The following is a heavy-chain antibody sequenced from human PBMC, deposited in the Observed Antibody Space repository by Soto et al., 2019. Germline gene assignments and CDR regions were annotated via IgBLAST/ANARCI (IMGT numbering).Heavy chain of an antibody. J-gene: IGHJ3*02. CDR1: GYTLTNYG. D-gene: IGHD5-12*01. CDR2: VTPYKADT. V-gene: IGHV1-18*04. CDR3: ATDGPSNSGNLYAFDS. Sequence: QAQLVQSGAEVKKSGASVRVSCKASGYTLTNYGVTWVRQAPGQGLEWLGRVTPYKADTNSAQNLQGRVTMPTDTSTNTAYLELRSLRSDDTAVYFCATDGPSNSGNLYAFDSWGKGTMVTVSA.